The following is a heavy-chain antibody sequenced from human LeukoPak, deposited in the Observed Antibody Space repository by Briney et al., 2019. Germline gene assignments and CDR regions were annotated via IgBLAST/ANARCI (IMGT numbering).Heavy chain of an antibody. CDR2: IDSSSTYM. Sequence: GGSLRLSCAASGFTFSTYTMNWVRQAPGKGLEWVSSIDSSSTYMFSADSLKGRCTISRDNAKSSLYLHMNSLRADDTAVYYCARAQLVGAPNHAFDIWGQGTMVPVSS. CDR3: ARAQLVGAPNHAFDI. CDR1: GFTFSTYT. V-gene: IGHV3-21*01. J-gene: IGHJ3*02. D-gene: IGHD1-26*01.